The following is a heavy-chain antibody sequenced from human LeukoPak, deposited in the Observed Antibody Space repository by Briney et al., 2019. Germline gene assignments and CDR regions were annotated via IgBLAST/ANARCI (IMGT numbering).Heavy chain of an antibody. CDR1: GGSISSYY. CDR2: IYYSGST. Sequence: SETLSLTCTVSGGSISSYYWSWIRQPPGKGLEWIGYIYYSGSTNYNPSLKSRVTISVDTSKNQFSLKLSSVTAADTAVYYCARDHGFLEWLPRSGWFDPWGQGTLVTVSS. CDR3: ARDHGFLEWLPRSGWFDP. D-gene: IGHD3-3*01. J-gene: IGHJ5*02. V-gene: IGHV4-59*12.